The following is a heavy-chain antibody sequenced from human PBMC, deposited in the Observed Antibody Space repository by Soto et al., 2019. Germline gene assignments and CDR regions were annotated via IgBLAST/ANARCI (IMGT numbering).Heavy chain of an antibody. V-gene: IGHV4-34*01. CDR3: AGAGLLRANPNWFDP. D-gene: IGHD2-15*01. Sequence: SETLSLTCAVYGGSFSGYYWSWIRQPPGKGLEWIGEINHSGSTNYNPSLKSRVTISVDTSKNQFSLKLSSVTAADTAVYYCAGAGLLRANPNWFDPWGQGTLVTVSS. CDR2: INHSGST. J-gene: IGHJ5*02. CDR1: GGSFSGYY.